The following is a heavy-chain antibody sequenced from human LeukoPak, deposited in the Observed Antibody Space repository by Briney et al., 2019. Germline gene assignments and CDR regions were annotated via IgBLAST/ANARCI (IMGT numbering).Heavy chain of an antibody. Sequence: SETLSLTCTVSGASISSGSYYWSWIRQPAGKGLEWIGRIYTSGSTNYNPSLTSRVTISVDTSKNQFSLKLSSVTAADTAVYYCARRDYDFWSGYYTDAFDIWGQGTMVTVSS. CDR3: ARRDYDFWSGYYTDAFDI. D-gene: IGHD3-3*01. CDR2: IYTSGST. V-gene: IGHV4-61*02. CDR1: GASISSGSYY. J-gene: IGHJ3*02.